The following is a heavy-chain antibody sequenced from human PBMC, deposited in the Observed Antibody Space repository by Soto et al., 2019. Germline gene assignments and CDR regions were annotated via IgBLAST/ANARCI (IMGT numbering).Heavy chain of an antibody. Sequence: QLQLQESGPGLVKPSETLSLTCTVSGGSISSSSYYWGWIRQPPGKGLEWIGSIYYSGSTYYNPSLKSRVTISVATSKNQFSLKLSSVTAADTAVYYCARQYCSSTSCYGRYYYYYGMDVWGQGTTVTVSS. D-gene: IGHD2-2*01. CDR1: GGSISSSSYY. CDR3: ARQYCSSTSCYGRYYYYYGMDV. V-gene: IGHV4-39*01. CDR2: IYYSGST. J-gene: IGHJ6*02.